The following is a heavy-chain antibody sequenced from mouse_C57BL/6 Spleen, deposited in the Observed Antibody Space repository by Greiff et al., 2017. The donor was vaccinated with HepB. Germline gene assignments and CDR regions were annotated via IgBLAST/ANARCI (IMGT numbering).Heavy chain of an antibody. J-gene: IGHJ1*03. Sequence: VQLQESGPGLVQPSQSLSITCTVSGFSLTSYGVHWVRQSPGKGLEWLGVIWRGGSTDYYAAFLYRLSITKDNSTSQDFFNMNSLQAADTAIYYCAKDYGSSPWYFDVWGTGTTVTVSS. CDR3: AKDYGSSPWYFDV. CDR1: GFSLTSYG. D-gene: IGHD1-1*01. CDR2: IWRGGST. V-gene: IGHV2-5*01.